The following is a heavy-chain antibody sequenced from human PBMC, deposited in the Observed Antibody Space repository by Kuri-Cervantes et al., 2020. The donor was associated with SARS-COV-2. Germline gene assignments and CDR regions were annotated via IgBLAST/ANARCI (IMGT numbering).Heavy chain of an antibody. Sequence: GESLKISCAASGFTFSSYSMNWVRQAPGKGLEWVSYISSSSTIYYADSVKGRFTISRDNAKNSLYLQMNSLRAEDAAVYYCARDKWPIVVVTCYFDYWGQGTLVTVSS. CDR2: ISSSSTI. D-gene: IGHD2-21*02. CDR3: ARDKWPIVVVTCYFDY. V-gene: IGHV3-48*01. CDR1: GFTFSSYS. J-gene: IGHJ4*02.